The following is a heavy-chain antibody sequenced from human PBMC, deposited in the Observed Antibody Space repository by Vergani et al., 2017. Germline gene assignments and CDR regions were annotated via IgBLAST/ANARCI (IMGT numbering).Heavy chain of an antibody. J-gene: IGHJ4*02. V-gene: IGHV4-59*01. Sequence: QVQLQESGPGLVRPSETLSLTCTVSGGSLSGYYWTWIRQTPGEGLEWIWYVEESGYFNYNPSLKTRVSMSSDTSNNQFSLMLISVTVADTAVYYCARPIVSRNPPDYFGNWGQGTLVTVSS. CDR1: GGSLSGYY. CDR3: ARPIVSRNPPDYFGN. CDR2: VEESGYF. D-gene: IGHD1-14*01.